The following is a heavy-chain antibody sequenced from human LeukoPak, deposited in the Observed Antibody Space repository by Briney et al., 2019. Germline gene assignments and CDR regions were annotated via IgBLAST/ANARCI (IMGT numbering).Heavy chain of an antibody. D-gene: IGHD3-22*01. Sequence: PGGSLRLSCAASGFTFSSYAMSWVRQAPGKGLEWVSAISGSGGSTYYADSVKGRFTISRDNSKNTLYLQMNSLRAEDTAVYYCAKASFHYYDSSGYYYPGDYWGQGTLVTVSS. J-gene: IGHJ4*02. CDR2: ISGSGGST. V-gene: IGHV3-23*01. CDR3: AKASFHYYDSSGYYYPGDY. CDR1: GFTFSSYA.